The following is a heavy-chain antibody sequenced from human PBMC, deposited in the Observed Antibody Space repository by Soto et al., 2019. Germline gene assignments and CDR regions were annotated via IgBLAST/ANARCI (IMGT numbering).Heavy chain of an antibody. Sequence: GGSLRLSCATSGFTFSGSAMHWVRQASGKGLEWVGRIRTKANSYATAYAASVKGRFTISRDDSRDTTYLQMNSLKTEDTAVYYCIRFPRGTPVTNLDYWGQGTLVTVSS. V-gene: IGHV3-73*01. CDR2: IRTKANSYAT. J-gene: IGHJ4*02. CDR1: GFTFSGSA. CDR3: IRFPRGTPVTNLDY. D-gene: IGHD4-17*01.